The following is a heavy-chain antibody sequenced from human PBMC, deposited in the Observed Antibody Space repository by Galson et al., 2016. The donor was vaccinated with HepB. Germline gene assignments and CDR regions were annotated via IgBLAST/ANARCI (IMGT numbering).Heavy chain of an antibody. Sequence: SLRLSCAASGFNFSNYAMSWVRQAPGKALEWVSGISGNGYYTYYADSVQGRLTISRDNSKNTLYLQMNSLRVEDTAVYYCTKDARTGGHYDFWSGFDDRGQGTLVTVSS. CDR2: ISGNGYYT. CDR3: TKDARTGGHYDFWSGFDD. V-gene: IGHV3-23*01. D-gene: IGHD3-3*01. CDR1: GFNFSNYA. J-gene: IGHJ4*02.